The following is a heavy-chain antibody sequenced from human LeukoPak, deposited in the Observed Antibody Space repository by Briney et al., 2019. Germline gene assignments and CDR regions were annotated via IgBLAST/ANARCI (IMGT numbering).Heavy chain of an antibody. D-gene: IGHD5-18*01. J-gene: IGHJ4*02. CDR1: GYSISRSYY. V-gene: IGHV4-38-2*02. CDR2: MYHSGSI. CDR3: ARWSGGYSYGFDY. Sequence: SETLSLTCTVSGYSISRSYYWGWIRQPPGKGLEWMGSMYHSGSIYYNLSLKSRVTISADTSKNQFSLKLRSVTAADTAVYYCARWSGGYSYGFDYWGQGTLVTVSS.